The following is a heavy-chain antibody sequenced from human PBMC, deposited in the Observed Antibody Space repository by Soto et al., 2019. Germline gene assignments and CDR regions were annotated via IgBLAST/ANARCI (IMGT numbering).Heavy chain of an antibody. CDR3: ARESSSWYYFDY. CDR2: ISSYNGNT. J-gene: IGHJ4*02. CDR1: GYTFTSYG. V-gene: IGHV1-18*01. D-gene: IGHD6-13*01. Sequence: QVQLVQYGAEVKKPGASVTVSCKASGYTFTSYGLSWVRPAPGQGLEWMGWISSYNGNTNYAQKLQGRVTMTTDTSTSTAYMELRSLRSDDTAVYYCARESSSWYYFDYWGQGTLVTVSS.